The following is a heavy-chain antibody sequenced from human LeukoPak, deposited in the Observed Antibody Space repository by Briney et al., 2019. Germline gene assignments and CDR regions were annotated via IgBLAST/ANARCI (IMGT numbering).Heavy chain of an antibody. V-gene: IGHV1-2*02. CDR3: ARAARSSWPGGQYKNFDY. CDR1: GYTFTGYY. J-gene: IGHJ4*02. D-gene: IGHD6-13*01. Sequence: ASVKVSCKASGYTFTGYYMHWVRQAPGQGLEWMGWINPNSGGTNYAQKFQGRVTMTRDTSISTAYMELSRLRSDDTAVYYCARAARSSWPGGQYKNFDYWGQGTLVTVS. CDR2: INPNSGGT.